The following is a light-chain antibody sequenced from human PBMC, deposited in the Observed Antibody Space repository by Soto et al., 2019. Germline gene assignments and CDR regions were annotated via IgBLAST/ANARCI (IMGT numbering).Light chain of an antibody. CDR3: SSYTSSSTLFYV. V-gene: IGLV2-14*01. CDR2: DVS. Sequence: QAALTQPASVCGSPGQSITISCTGTSSDVGGYNYVSWYQQHPGKAPKLMIYDVSNRPSGVSNRFSGSKSGNTASLTISGLQAEDEADYYCSSYTSSSTLFYVFGTGTKLTVL. CDR1: SSDVGGYNY. J-gene: IGLJ1*01.